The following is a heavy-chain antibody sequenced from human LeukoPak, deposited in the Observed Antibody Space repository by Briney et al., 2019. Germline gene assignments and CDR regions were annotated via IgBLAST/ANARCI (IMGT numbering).Heavy chain of an antibody. CDR3: AREKISGSYYFRYYFDY. D-gene: IGHD1-26*01. J-gene: IGHJ4*02. CDR2: ISSSGSTI. V-gene: IGHV3-11*04. CDR1: GGSFSGYY. Sequence: KPSETLSLTCAVYGGSFSGYYWSWIRQAPGKGLEWVSYISSSGSTIYYADSVKGRFTISRDNAKNSLYLQMNSLRAEDTAVYYCAREKISGSYYFRYYFDYWGQGTLVTVSS.